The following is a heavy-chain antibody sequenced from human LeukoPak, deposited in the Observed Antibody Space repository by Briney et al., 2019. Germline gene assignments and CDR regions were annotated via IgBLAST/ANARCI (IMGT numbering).Heavy chain of an antibody. Sequence: ASVKVSCKASGYTFTGYYMHWVRQAPGQGLEWMGRIIPILGIANYAQKFQGRVTITADKSTSTAYMELSSLRSEDTAVYYCARGDTAMEGSFDYWGQGTPVTVSS. D-gene: IGHD5-18*01. V-gene: IGHV1-69*04. CDR3: ARGDTAMEGSFDY. J-gene: IGHJ4*02. CDR2: IIPILGIA. CDR1: GYTFTGYY.